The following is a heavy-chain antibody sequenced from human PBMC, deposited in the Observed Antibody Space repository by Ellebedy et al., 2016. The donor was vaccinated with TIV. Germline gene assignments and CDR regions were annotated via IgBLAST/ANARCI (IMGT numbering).Heavy chain of an antibody. J-gene: IGHJ5*02. Sequence: MPSETLSLICAVYGGSLSRYYWTWIRQSPGKGLEWIGEIDHSGRTNYSPSLKSRVTVSVDTSKKQFFLNLSSVTAADTAVYYCARSWNYANWFDPWGQGTLVTVSS. CDR2: IDHSGRT. CDR3: ARSWNYANWFDP. D-gene: IGHD1-7*01. CDR1: GGSLSRYY. V-gene: IGHV4-34*01.